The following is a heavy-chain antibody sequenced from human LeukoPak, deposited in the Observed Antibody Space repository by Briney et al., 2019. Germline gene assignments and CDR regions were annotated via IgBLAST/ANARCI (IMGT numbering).Heavy chain of an antibody. CDR2: IYHSGST. Sequence: SETLSLTCSVSGYCISSGYYWGWIRQPPGKGLEWIGSIYHSGSTYYNPSLKSRVTKSVDTSKDQFSLKLSSVTAADTAVYYCARSIRFLGGSDPWGQGTLVTVSS. CDR3: ARSIRFLGGSDP. D-gene: IGHD3-3*01. CDR1: GYCISSGYY. V-gene: IGHV4-38-2*02. J-gene: IGHJ5*02.